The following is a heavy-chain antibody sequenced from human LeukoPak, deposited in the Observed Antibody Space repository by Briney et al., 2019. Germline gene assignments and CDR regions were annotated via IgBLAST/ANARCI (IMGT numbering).Heavy chain of an antibody. CDR2: ISSNGGST. Sequence: PGGSLRLSCAASGFIFSNYGMHWVRQAPGRGLEFVSRISSNGGSTYYANSLKGRFTISRDNSKNTVYLQMASLRPEDRAVYYCARVPFSSAWYDYWGQGTLVTVSS. CDR3: ARVPFSSAWYDY. D-gene: IGHD6-19*01. V-gene: IGHV3-64*01. J-gene: IGHJ4*02. CDR1: GFIFSNYG.